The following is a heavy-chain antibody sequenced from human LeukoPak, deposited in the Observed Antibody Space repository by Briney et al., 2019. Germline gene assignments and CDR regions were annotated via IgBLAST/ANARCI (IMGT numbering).Heavy chain of an antibody. Sequence: GGSLRLSXAASGFTFSSYSMNWVSQAPGKGLEWVSSISSSSYIYYADSVKGRFTISRDNAKNSLYLQMNSLRAEDTAVYYCARGLSSIAARFGLFDYWGQGTLVTVSS. V-gene: IGHV3-21*01. CDR2: ISSSSYI. J-gene: IGHJ4*02. CDR1: GFTFSSYS. D-gene: IGHD6-6*01. CDR3: ARGLSSIAARFGLFDY.